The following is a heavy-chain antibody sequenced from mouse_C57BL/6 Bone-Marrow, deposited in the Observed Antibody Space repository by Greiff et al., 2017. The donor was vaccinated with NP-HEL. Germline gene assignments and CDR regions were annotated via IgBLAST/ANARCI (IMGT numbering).Heavy chain of an antibody. V-gene: IGHV1-64*01. CDR2: IHPHSGST. CDR3: SSSGYVRYYAMDY. CDR1: GYTFTSYW. Sequence: QVQLQQPGAELVKPGASVKLSCKASGYTFTSYWMHWVKQRPGQGLEWIGMIHPHSGSTNYNEKFKSKATLTVDKSSSTAYMQLSSLTSEDSAVYDCSSSGYVRYYAMDYWGQGTSVTVSS. J-gene: IGHJ4*01. D-gene: IGHD3-2*02.